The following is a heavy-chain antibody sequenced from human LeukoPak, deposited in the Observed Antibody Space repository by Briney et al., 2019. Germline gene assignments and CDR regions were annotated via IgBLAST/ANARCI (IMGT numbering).Heavy chain of an antibody. CDR3: AKGPSDFWSGYYAAYYSDY. CDR2: LSGSGGST. Sequence: GGSLRLSCAASGFTFTSYAMSWVRQAPGKGLEWVSALSGSGGSTYYADSVKGRFTIPRDNSKNTLYLQMSSRRAEDTAVYYCAKGPSDFWSGYYAAYYSDYWGQGTLVTVSS. D-gene: IGHD3-3*01. CDR1: GFTFTSYA. V-gene: IGHV3-23*01. J-gene: IGHJ4*02.